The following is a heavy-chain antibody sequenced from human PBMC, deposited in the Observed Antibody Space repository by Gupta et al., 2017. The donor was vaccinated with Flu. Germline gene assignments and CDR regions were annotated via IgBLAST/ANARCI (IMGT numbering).Heavy chain of an antibody. D-gene: IGHD3-22*01. CDR1: GYTFTSYD. Sequence: QVQLVQSGAEVKKPGASVKVSCKASGYTFTSYDINWVRQATGPGLEWMGWMNPNRGNTGYAQKFQGRVTMTRNTSISTAYMELSSLRSEDTAVYYCARGRDYYDSSGYYSDRGAFDIWGQGTMVTVSS. CDR3: ARGRDYYDSSGYYSDRGAFDI. CDR2: MNPNRGNT. J-gene: IGHJ3*02. V-gene: IGHV1-8*01.